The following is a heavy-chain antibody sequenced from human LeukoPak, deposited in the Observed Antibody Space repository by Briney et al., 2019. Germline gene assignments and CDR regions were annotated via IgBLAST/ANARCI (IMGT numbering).Heavy chain of an antibody. V-gene: IGHV3-48*03. CDR1: GFTFSNYE. Sequence: GGSLRLSCSASGFTFSNYEMNWVRQAPGKGLEWVSYIDARGSVIHYSDSVEGRFTISRDNAKNSLYLQMNSLRAEDTAVYYCARGSVGAINYWGQGTLVTVSS. D-gene: IGHD1-26*01. CDR3: ARGSVGAINY. J-gene: IGHJ4*02. CDR2: IDARGSVI.